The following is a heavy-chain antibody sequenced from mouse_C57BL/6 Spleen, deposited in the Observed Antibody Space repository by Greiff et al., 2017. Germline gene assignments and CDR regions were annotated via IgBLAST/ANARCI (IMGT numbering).Heavy chain of an antibody. CDR1: GYTFTSYW. CDR3: ARGPYSSGDGAMDY. CDR2: IDPSDSYT. J-gene: IGHJ4*01. Sequence: QVQLQQPGAELVMPGASVKLSCKASGYTFTSYWMHWVKQRPGQGLEWIGEIDPSDSYTNYNQKFKGKSTLTVDKSSSTAYMQLSSLTSEDSSVYYCARGPYSSGDGAMDYWGQGTSVTVSS. D-gene: IGHD3-2*02. V-gene: IGHV1-69*01.